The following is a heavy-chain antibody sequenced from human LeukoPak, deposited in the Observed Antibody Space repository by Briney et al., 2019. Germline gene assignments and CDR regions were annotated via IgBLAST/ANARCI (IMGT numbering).Heavy chain of an antibody. Sequence: PSETLSLTCTVSGGSISSSSYYWVWIRQPPGKGLEWIGSIYYSGSTYYNPSLKSRVTISVDTSKNQFSLKLSSVTAADTAVYYCARDIAAAGTGYNWFDPWGQGTLVTVSS. V-gene: IGHV4-39*07. CDR2: IYYSGST. D-gene: IGHD6-13*01. J-gene: IGHJ5*02. CDR3: ARDIAAAGTGYNWFDP. CDR1: GGSISSSSYY.